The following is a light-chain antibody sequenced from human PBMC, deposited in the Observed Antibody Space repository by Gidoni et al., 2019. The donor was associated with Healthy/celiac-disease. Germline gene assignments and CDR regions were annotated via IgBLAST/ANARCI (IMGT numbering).Light chain of an antibody. Sequence: AAPGQKVTISCSGSSSNIGNNYVSWYQQLPGTAPKPLIYENNKRPSGIPDRFSGSKSGTSATLGITGLQTGDEADYYCGTWDSSLSAVVFGGGTKLTVL. CDR3: GTWDSSLSAVV. J-gene: IGLJ2*01. CDR2: ENN. V-gene: IGLV1-51*02. CDR1: SSNIGNNY.